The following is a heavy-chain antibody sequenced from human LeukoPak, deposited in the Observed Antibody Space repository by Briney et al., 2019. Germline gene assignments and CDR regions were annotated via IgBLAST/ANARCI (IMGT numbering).Heavy chain of an antibody. D-gene: IGHD4-17*01. J-gene: IGHJ4*02. CDR1: GYTFTGYY. Sequence: ASVKVSCKASGYTFTGYYMHWVRQAPGQGLEWMGWINPNSGGTNYAQKFQGRVTMTRDTSISTAYMELSRLRSDDTAVYYCARDMLSTVTKTPFDYWGQGTLVTVSS. CDR3: ARDMLSTVTKTPFDY. V-gene: IGHV1-2*02. CDR2: INPNSGGT.